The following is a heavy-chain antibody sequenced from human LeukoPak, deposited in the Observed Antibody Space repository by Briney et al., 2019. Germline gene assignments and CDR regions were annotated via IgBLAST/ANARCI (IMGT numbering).Heavy chain of an antibody. V-gene: IGHV3-74*01. Sequence: PGGSLRLSCAASGFTFGTYWMHWVRDAPGKGPVWVSRINSDGSTTTYADSVKGRFTISRDNAKNTLYLQMNSLRAEDTAVYYCARDSGSGYSYGYASDYWGQGTLVTVSS. J-gene: IGHJ4*02. CDR3: ARDSGSGYSYGYASDY. CDR2: INSDGSTT. CDR1: GFTFGTYW. D-gene: IGHD5-18*01.